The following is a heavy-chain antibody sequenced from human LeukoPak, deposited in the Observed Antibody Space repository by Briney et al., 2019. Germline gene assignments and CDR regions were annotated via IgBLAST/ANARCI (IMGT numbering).Heavy chain of an antibody. V-gene: IGHV1-8*01. J-gene: IGHJ4*02. CDR1: GYTFTSYD. D-gene: IGHD2-15*01. Sequence: ASVKVSCKASGYTFTSYDINWVRQAAGQGLEWMGWMNPNSGNTGYAQKFQGRVTMTRNTSISTAYMELSSLRSEDTAVYYCARAGGYCGRISCPYYFDYWGQGSLVTVSS. CDR3: ARAGGYCGRISCPYYFDY. CDR2: MNPNSGNT.